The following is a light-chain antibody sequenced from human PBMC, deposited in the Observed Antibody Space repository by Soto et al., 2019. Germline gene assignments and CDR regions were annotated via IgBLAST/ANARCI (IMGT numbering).Light chain of an antibody. CDR2: TAS. J-gene: IGKJ1*01. CDR1: QSIRSY. CDR3: QQNNSYPWT. Sequence: CRASQSIRSYLTWYQEKPGKAPKLLIYTASLLETGVPSRFSGSASGTDFTLTRSSLQTEDFGTYYCQQNNSYPWTFGQGTKVDIK. V-gene: IGKV1-5*03.